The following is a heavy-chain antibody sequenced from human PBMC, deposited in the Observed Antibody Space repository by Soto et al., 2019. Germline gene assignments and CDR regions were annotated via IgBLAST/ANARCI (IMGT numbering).Heavy chain of an antibody. J-gene: IGHJ5*02. CDR3: ALISLGGRFDP. CDR1: EYTFTSYA. V-gene: IGHV1-3*05. CDR2: INAGNGNT. D-gene: IGHD3-16*01. Sequence: QVQLVQSGAEEKKPGASVKVSCKASEYTFTSYAMHWGRQAPGQRLEWMGWINAGNGNTKYSQKFQGRVTITRDTSASTAYMELSSLRSEDTAVYYCALISLGGRFDPWGQGTLVTVSS.